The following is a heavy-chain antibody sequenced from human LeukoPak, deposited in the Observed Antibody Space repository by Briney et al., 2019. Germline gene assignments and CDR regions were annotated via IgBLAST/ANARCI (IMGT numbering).Heavy chain of an antibody. J-gene: IGHJ4*02. CDR3: AREGVGATS. Sequence: GGSLRLSCAASGFTFRSKWMSWVRQAPGKGLEWVSSISSSSSYIYYADSVKGRFTISRDNAKNSLYLQMNSLRAEDTAVYYCAREGVGATSWGQGTLVTVSS. CDR1: GFTFRSKW. D-gene: IGHD1-26*01. CDR2: ISSSSSYI. V-gene: IGHV3-21*01.